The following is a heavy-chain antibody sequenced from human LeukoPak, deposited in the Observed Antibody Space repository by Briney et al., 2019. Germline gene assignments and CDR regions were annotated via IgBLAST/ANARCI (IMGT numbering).Heavy chain of an antibody. CDR3: ARQATRIAAAGTSIDY. CDR1: GFTFSSYA. Sequence: GGSLRLSCAASGFTFSSYAMHWVRQAPGKGLEYVSAISSNGGSTYYANSVKGRFTISRDNSKNTLYLQMGSLRAEDMAVYYCARQATRIAAAGTSIDYWGQGTLVTVSS. J-gene: IGHJ4*02. D-gene: IGHD6-13*01. CDR2: ISSNGGST. V-gene: IGHV3-64*01.